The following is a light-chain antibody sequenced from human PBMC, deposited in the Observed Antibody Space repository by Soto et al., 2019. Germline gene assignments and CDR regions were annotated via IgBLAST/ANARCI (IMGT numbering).Light chain of an antibody. CDR1: QSISSW. Sequence: DIQMTQSPSTLSASVGDRVTITCRASQSISSWLAWYQQKPGKAPKLLIYDASSLESGVPSRFSGSGSGTEFTLTISSVQPDDFATYYFQQYNSYSRRTFGQGTKVEIK. CDR3: QQYNSYSRRT. V-gene: IGKV1-5*01. CDR2: DAS. J-gene: IGKJ1*01.